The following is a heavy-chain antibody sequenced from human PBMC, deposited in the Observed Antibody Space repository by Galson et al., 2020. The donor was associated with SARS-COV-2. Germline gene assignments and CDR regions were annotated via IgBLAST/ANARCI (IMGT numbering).Heavy chain of an antibody. V-gene: IGHV3-74*01. J-gene: IGHJ4*02. D-gene: IGHD1-26*01. CDR3: TATRAY. CDR2: INSDGNNT. CDR1: GFTISSYW. Sequence: GGSLRLSCAASGFTISSYWMHWVRQAPGKGLVWVSRINSDGNNTSYADSVKGRFTISRDNAKNTLYLQMNSLRAEDTAVYYCTATRAYWGQGTLVTVSS.